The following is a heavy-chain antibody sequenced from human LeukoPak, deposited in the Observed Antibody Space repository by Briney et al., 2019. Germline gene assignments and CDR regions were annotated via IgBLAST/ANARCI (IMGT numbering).Heavy chain of an antibody. CDR1: GGSISSGGYY. V-gene: IGHV4-31*03. J-gene: IGHJ4*02. CDR2: IYYSGST. Sequence: SETLSLTCTVSGGSISSGGYYWSWIRQHPGKGLEWIGYIYYSGSTYYNPSLKSRVTISVDTSKNQFSLKLSSVTAADTAVYYCARTPPSYYFDYWGQGTLVTVSS. CDR3: ARTPPSYYFDY.